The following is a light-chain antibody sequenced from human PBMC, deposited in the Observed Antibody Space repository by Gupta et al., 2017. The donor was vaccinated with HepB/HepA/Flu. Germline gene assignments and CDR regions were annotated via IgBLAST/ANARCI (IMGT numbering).Light chain of an antibody. Sequence: EIVLTQSPAPLSLSPGESATLSCRASQSVSSDYLAWYQQKPGKAPRLLIYGTSSRTTGIPDRFSGGGSGTDFTLTVSRLEPEDFAVYYCQQYDSSLLTFGQGTRLEIK. CDR3: QQYDSSLLT. CDR2: GTS. V-gene: IGKV3-20*01. CDR1: QSVSSDY. J-gene: IGKJ5*01.